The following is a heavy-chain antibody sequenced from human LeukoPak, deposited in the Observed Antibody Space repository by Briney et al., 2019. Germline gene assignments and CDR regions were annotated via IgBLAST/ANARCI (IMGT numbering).Heavy chain of an antibody. Sequence: GGSLRLSCAVSGFTPSGYWMSWVRQAPGKGREWVANIKQDGRERYYVDSVKARFTISRDNAKNSLYLQMNSLRAEDTAVYYCARDTYYYVSGSYYTDYWGQGTLVTVSS. V-gene: IGHV3-7*01. CDR3: ARDTYYYVSGSYYTDY. D-gene: IGHD3-10*01. J-gene: IGHJ4*02. CDR1: GFTPSGYW. CDR2: IKQDGRER.